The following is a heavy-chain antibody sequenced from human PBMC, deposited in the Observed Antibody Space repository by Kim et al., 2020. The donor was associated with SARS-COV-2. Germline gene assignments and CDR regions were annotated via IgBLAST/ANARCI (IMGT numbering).Heavy chain of an antibody. D-gene: IGHD3-10*01. V-gene: IGHV3-23*01. Sequence: AASVTGRFTISSDNSKNTLYLQMNSLRAEDTAVYYCAIPQGAGSYYNGIDYWGQGTLVTVSS. CDR3: AIPQGAGSYYNGIDY. J-gene: IGHJ4*02.